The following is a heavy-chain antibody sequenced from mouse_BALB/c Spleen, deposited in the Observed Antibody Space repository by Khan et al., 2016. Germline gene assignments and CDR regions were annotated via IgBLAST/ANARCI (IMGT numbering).Heavy chain of an antibody. CDR1: GYAFSSYW. D-gene: IGHD2-2*01. V-gene: IGHV1-80*01. CDR2: IYPGDGEA. Sequence: QVQLKQSGAELVRPGSSVKISCKASGYAFSSYWMNWVKQRPGQGLEWIGKIYPGDGEANYNGKFKGKATLTADKSSSTAYMQLSSLTSEDSAVYFCAREGYGYDTFAYWGQGTLVTVSA. J-gene: IGHJ3*01. CDR3: AREGYGYDTFAY.